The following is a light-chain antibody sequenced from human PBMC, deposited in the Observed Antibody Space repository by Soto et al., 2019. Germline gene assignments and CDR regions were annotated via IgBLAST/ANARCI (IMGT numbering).Light chain of an antibody. CDR2: GAS. Sequence: EIVLTQSQATLSLSPWERATQYCRASQTLRRTYIAWYQQKPGQAPRVLIYGASKRATGIPDRFSGSGSGTDFSLTISRLEPEDFAVYYCHQYDNAPQTYGQGTKVDIK. V-gene: IGKV3-20*01. CDR1: QTLRRTY. J-gene: IGKJ2*01. CDR3: HQYDNAPQT.